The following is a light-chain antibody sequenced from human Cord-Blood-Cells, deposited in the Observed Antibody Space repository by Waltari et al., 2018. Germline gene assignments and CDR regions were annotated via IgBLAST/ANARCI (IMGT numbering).Light chain of an antibody. J-gene: IGLJ3*02. V-gene: IGLV2-23*01. Sequence: QSALTQPASVSGSPGQSITISCPGTSSDVGSYKLVSCYQQHPGKAPKLMIYEGSKRPEGVSNRFSGSKSGNSASLTISGLQAEDEADYYCCSYAGSSTWVFGGGTKLTVL. CDR2: EGS. CDR1: SSDVGSYKL. CDR3: CSYAGSSTWV.